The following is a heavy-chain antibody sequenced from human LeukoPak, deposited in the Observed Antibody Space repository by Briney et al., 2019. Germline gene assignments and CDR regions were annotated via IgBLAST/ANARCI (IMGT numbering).Heavy chain of an antibody. CDR1: GFTFSSSA. J-gene: IGHJ3*02. CDR2: ISDSGVST. CDR3: AKDAALVGATAFDI. Sequence: GGSLRLSCAASGFTFSSSAMTWVRQAPGKGLEWVSGISDSGVSTYYADSVKGRFTISRDNSKNTLYLQMNSLRAEDTAVYYCAKDAALVGATAFDIWGQGTMVTVSS. V-gene: IGHV3-23*01. D-gene: IGHD1-26*01.